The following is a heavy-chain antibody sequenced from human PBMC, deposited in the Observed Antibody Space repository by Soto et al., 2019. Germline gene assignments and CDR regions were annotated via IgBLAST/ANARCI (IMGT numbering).Heavy chain of an antibody. Sequence: QVQLQESGPGLVKPSQTLSLTCTVSGGSISSGGYYWSWIRQHPGKGLEWIGYIYYSGSTYYNPSLQSRVTISVDTSKNQFSLKLSSVTAADTAVYYCAREFGDHKSDAFDIWGQGTMVTVSS. J-gene: IGHJ3*02. D-gene: IGHD4-17*01. CDR1: GGSISSGGYY. CDR3: AREFGDHKSDAFDI. CDR2: IYYSGST. V-gene: IGHV4-31*03.